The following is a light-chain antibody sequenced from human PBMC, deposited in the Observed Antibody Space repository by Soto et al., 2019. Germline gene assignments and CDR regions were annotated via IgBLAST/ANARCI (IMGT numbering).Light chain of an antibody. J-gene: IGKJ1*01. CDR3: QKYNSAPPT. V-gene: IGKV1-27*01. CDR2: GAS. Sequence: DIQMTQSPSSLSSSVGDRVTITFQASQDISNYLNWYQQKPGKAPKLLIHGASTLQSGVPSRFSGSGSGTDFTLTISSLQPEDFATYYCQKYNSAPPTFGQGTKVDIK. CDR1: QDISNY.